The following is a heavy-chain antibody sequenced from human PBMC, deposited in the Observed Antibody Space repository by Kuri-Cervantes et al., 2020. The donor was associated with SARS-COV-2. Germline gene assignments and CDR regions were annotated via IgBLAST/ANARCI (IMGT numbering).Heavy chain of an antibody. V-gene: IGHV2-5*02. J-gene: IGHJ3*02. CDR3: AHRRGGADDI. CDR2: IFWDDYK. CDR1: EFSLRNNGVG. D-gene: IGHD3-16*01. Sequence: SGPTLVKPTQTLTLTCTLSEFSLRNNGVGVGWIRQSPGKALEWLALIFWDDYKRYSPSLKGRLTITKDMSKKEVVLTMTNMDPVDTATYFCAHRRGGADDIWGQGTMVTVSS.